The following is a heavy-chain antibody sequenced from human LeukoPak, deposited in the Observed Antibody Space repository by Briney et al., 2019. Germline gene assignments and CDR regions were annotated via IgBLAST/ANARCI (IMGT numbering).Heavy chain of an antibody. Sequence: GGSLRLSCAVSGFTFSSHEMNWVRRAPGKGLEWVSYISSGGSTIYYADSVKGRFTISRDNAKNSLYLQMNSLRAEDTAVYYCARTFRGIDYWGQGTLVTVSS. J-gene: IGHJ4*02. D-gene: IGHD3-10*01. CDR1: GFTFSSHE. CDR3: ARTFRGIDY. V-gene: IGHV3-48*03. CDR2: ISSGGSTI.